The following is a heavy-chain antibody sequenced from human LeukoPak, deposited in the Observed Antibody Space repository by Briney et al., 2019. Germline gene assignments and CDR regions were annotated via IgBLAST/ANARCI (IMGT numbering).Heavy chain of an antibody. V-gene: IGHV3-11*04. D-gene: IGHD3-22*01. CDR1: GFTFSDYY. J-gene: IGHJ3*02. CDR3: ARAKYYDSRGYSVREAYDI. CDR2: ITYSSNTI. Sequence: GGSLRLSCAASGFTFSDYYMSWIRQAPGKGLEWLSYITYSSNTIYYADSVKGRFTISRDNAKNSLYLQMNSLRAEDTAVYSCARAKYYDSRGYSVREAYDIWGQGTMVTVSS.